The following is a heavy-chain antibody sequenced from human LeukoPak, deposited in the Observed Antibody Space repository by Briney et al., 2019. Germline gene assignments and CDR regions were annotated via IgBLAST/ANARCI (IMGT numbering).Heavy chain of an antibody. J-gene: IGHJ5*02. Sequence: ASVKVSCKASGGTFSSYAICWVRQAPGQGLEWMGGIIPIFGAANYAQKFQGRVTITTDESTSTAYMELSSLRSEDTAVYYCARERVVVPAATPTRFDPWGQGTLVTVSS. CDR1: GGTFSSYA. D-gene: IGHD2-2*01. V-gene: IGHV1-69*05. CDR3: ARERVVVPAATPTRFDP. CDR2: IIPIFGAA.